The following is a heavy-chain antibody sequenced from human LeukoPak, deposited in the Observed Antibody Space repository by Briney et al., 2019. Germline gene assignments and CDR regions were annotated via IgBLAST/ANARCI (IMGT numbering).Heavy chain of an antibody. D-gene: IGHD5-24*01. J-gene: IGHJ4*02. Sequence: ASVKVSCKASGYTFTDYYMHWVRQAPGQGLEWMGWINPNSGGTNYAQKFQGRVTMTRDTSISTAYMELSRLRSDDTAVYYCARGVGDGYNKGGYYFDYWGQGTLVTVSS. CDR2: INPNSGGT. CDR3: ARGVGDGYNKGGYYFDY. V-gene: IGHV1-2*02. CDR1: GYTFTDYY.